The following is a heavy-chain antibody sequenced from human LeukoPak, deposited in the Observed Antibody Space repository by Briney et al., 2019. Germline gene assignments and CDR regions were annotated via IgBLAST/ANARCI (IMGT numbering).Heavy chain of an antibody. CDR3: AKEGGSYYFDY. J-gene: IGHJ4*02. CDR1: GFTFSTYA. V-gene: IGHV3-23*01. CDR2: ISSSGGTT. Sequence: GVSLRLSCAASGFTFSTYAVNWVRQAPGKGLEWVSAISSSGGTTYYAGSVKGRFSISRDNYKNTLYLQMHSLRAEDTAVYYCAKEGGSYYFDYWGQGTLVTVSS. D-gene: IGHD1-26*01.